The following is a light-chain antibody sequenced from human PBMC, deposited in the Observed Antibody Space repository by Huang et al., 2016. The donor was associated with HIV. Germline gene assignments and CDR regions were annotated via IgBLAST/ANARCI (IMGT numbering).Light chain of an antibody. CDR1: QTIGTY. J-gene: IGKJ1*01. CDR3: QEYSTYSA. CDR2: KAS. Sequence: QMTQSPSTLSASVGDRVSITCRASQTIGTYLAWYQHQPGKAPKLLIYKASYLRSVVPSRFSVGGSGTDFTLTITSLQPDDSATYYCQEYSTYSAFGQGTKVEVK. V-gene: IGKV1-5*03.